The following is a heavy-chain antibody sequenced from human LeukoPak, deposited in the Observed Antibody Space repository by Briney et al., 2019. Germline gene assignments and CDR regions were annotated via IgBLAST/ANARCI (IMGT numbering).Heavy chain of an antibody. D-gene: IGHD3-22*01. Sequence: SGGSLRLSCAASGFIFNDYAMSWVRQAPGKGLEWVSVISGSGGSTYYADSVKGRFTISRDNSKNTLYLQMNSLRAEDTAVYYCARRDYYYCLDYWGQGTLVTVSS. CDR1: GFIFNDYA. CDR2: ISGSGGST. J-gene: IGHJ4*02. CDR3: ARRDYYYCLDY. V-gene: IGHV3-23*01.